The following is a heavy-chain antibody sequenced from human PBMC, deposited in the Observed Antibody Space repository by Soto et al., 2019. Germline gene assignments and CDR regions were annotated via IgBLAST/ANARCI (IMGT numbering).Heavy chain of an antibody. CDR3: AGTPRQELIDF. V-gene: IGHV1-8*01. CDR1: GYTFTTYD. CDR2: MNPISGKT. D-gene: IGHD3-10*01. J-gene: IGHJ4*02. Sequence: QVQLVQSGAEAKKPGASVKVSCKACGYTFTTYDINWVRQATGQGLEWLGWMNPISGKTAYAQEFQGRVTMTTDTPIRTAYMELGSPKSDDTAVYYCAGTPRQELIDFWGPGTQVTVSS.